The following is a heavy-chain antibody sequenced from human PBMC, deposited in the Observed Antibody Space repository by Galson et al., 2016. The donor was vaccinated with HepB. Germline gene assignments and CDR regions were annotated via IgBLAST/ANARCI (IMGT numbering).Heavy chain of an antibody. CDR2: IYHGGDT. D-gene: IGHD3-22*01. J-gene: IGHJ3*02. Sequence: TLSLTCAVSGGSISSGGYSWSWIRQPPGKGLEWIGYIYHGGDTYYNPSLKSRVTISVDRSRNQFSLKLSSVTAADTAAYYCARKLYYYHSSGYYPSDAFDIWGQGTMVTVSS. CDR1: GGSISSGGYS. V-gene: IGHV4-30-2*01. CDR3: ARKLYYYHSSGYYPSDAFDI.